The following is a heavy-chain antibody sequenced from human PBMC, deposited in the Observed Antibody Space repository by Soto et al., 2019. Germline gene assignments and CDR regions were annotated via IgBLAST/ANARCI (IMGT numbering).Heavy chain of an antibody. CDR2: INHSGST. V-gene: IGHV4-34*01. J-gene: IGHJ5*02. CDR3: ATTCGGDCLNNWFDP. CDR1: GGSFSGYY. D-gene: IGHD2-21*01. Sequence: QVQLQQWGAGLLKPSETLSLTCAVYGGSFSGYYWSWIRQPPGKGREWIGEINHSGSTNYNPSLKSRVTISVDTSKNQFSLKLSSVTAADTAVYYCATTCGGDCLNNWFDPWGQGTLVTVSS.